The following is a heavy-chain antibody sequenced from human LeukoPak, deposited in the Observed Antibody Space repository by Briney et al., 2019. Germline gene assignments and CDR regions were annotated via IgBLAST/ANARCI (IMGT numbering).Heavy chain of an antibody. D-gene: IGHD6-19*01. CDR3: ARNPRRKQWLVHNWFDP. J-gene: IGHJ5*02. CDR2: INHSGST. CDR1: GGSFSGYY. V-gene: IGHV4-34*01. Sequence: PSETLSLTCAVYGGSFSGYYWSWIRQPPGKGLEWIGEINHSGSTNYNPSLKSQVTISVDTSKNQFSLKLSSVTAADTAVYYCARNPRRKQWLVHNWFDPWGQGTLVTVSS.